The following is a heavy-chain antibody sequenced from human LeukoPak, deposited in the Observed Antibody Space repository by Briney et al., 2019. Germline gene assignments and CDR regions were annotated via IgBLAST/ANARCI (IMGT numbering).Heavy chain of an antibody. J-gene: IGHJ6*02. Sequence: ASVKVSCKASGYTFTGYYMHWVRQAPGQGLEWMGWINPNSGGTNYAQKFQGRVTMTRDTSISTAYMELSRLRDDDTAVYYCARATIFGVVIIPQVDYYGMDVWGQGTTVTVSS. V-gene: IGHV1-2*02. CDR1: GYTFTGYY. D-gene: IGHD3-3*01. CDR3: ARATIFGVVIIPQVDYYGMDV. CDR2: INPNSGGT.